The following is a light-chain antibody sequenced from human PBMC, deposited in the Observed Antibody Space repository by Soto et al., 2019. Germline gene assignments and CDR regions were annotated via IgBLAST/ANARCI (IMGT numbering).Light chain of an antibody. CDR1: QSVSSK. J-gene: IGKJ3*01. V-gene: IGKV3-15*01. CDR2: GAS. CDR3: QQYNSWPFT. Sequence: ETVMTQSPATLSVSPGERATLSCRASQSVSSKLAWYQQKVGQSPRLLIHGASTRATGVPARFSGSGSGTEFTLTISTLQSADFAVYYCQQYNSWPFTFGPGTKVDIK.